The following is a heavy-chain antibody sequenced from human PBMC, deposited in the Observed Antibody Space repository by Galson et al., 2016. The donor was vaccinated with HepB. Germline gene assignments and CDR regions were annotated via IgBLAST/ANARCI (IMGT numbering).Heavy chain of an antibody. CDR1: GFTLNGLA. J-gene: IGHJ4*02. D-gene: IGHD3-10*01. CDR2: MKSRSGNYAT. Sequence: SLRLSCAASGFTLNGLAVHWVRQASGKGLEWVARMKSRSGNYATAYAGSVNGRFTISRNNSRDTLYLQMNSLRPEDTAVYYCTKDPQLYVTRGVWDNWGQGALVTVSS. V-gene: IGHV3-73*01. CDR3: TKDPQLYVTRGVWDN.